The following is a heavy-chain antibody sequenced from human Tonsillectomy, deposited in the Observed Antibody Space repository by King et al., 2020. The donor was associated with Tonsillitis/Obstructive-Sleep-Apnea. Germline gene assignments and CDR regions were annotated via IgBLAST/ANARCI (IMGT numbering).Heavy chain of an antibody. V-gene: IGHV3-53*01. Sequence: VQLVESGGGLIQPGGSLRLSCAASGFTVSSNYMSWVRQAPGKGLEWVSVFYSGGSTYYADSVQGRFTISRDNSKNTRYLQINRLRAEDTAVYYCARSWGDSGYDFYFDYWGQGTLVTVSS. CDR2: FYSGGST. D-gene: IGHD5-12*01. J-gene: IGHJ4*02. CDR3: ARSWGDSGYDFYFDY. CDR1: GFTVSSNY.